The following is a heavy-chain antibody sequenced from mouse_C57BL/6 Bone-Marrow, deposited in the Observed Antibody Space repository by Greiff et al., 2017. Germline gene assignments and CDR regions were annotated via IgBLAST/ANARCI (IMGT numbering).Heavy chain of an antibody. D-gene: IGHD4-1*01. J-gene: IGHJ4*01. CDR2: INPSSGYT. CDR3: AEGLGRVYYAMDY. V-gene: IGHV1-7*01. Sequence: QVQLQQSGAELAKPGASVKLSCKASGYTFTSYWMHWVKQRPGQGLEWIGYINPSSGYTKYNQKFKDKATLTADKSSSTAYMQLSSLTYEDSAVYYCAEGLGRVYYAMDYWGQGTSVTVSS. CDR1: GYTFTSYW.